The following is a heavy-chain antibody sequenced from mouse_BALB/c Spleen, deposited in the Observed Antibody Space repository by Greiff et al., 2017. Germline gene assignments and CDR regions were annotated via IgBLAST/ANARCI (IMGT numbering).Heavy chain of an antibody. J-gene: IGHJ2*01. V-gene: IGHV1-80*01. Sequence: QVQLQQSGAELVRPGSSVKISCKASGYAFSSYWMNWVKQRPGQGLEWIGQIYPGDGDTNYNGKFKGKATLTADKSSSTAYMQLSSLTSEDSAVYFCAKSRGYYGSSYEVYWGQGTTLTVSS. D-gene: IGHD1-1*01. CDR2: IYPGDGDT. CDR1: GYAFSSYW. CDR3: AKSRGYYGSSYEVY.